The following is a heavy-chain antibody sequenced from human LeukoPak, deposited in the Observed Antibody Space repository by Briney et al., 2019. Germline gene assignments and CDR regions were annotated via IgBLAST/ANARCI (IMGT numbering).Heavy chain of an antibody. J-gene: IGHJ4*02. CDR2: ISSSSYI. V-gene: IGHV3-21*01. Sequence: NSGGSLRLSCAASGFTFSSYSMNWVRQAPGKGLEWVSSISSSSYIYYADSVKGRFTISRDNAKNSLYLQMNSLRAEDTAVYYCARGSEYDYVWGSYRPQGVDYWGQGTLVTVSS. CDR1: GFTFSSYS. CDR3: ARGSEYDYVWGSYRPQGVDY. D-gene: IGHD3-16*02.